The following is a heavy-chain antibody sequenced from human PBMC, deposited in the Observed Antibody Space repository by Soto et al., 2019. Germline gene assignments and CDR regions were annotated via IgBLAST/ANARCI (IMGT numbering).Heavy chain of an antibody. V-gene: IGHV3-30*18. CDR1: GFTFSSYG. J-gene: IGHJ6*02. CDR2: ISYDGDKE. CDR3: AKDIALVRGVITDMDV. Sequence: GGSLRLSCAASGFTFSSYGMHWVRQAPGKGLEWVAVISYDGDKEYYGDSVKGRFTISRDNSKNTVYLQMNSLRAEDTAVYYCAKDIALVRGVITDMDVWGQGTSVTVSS. D-gene: IGHD3-10*01.